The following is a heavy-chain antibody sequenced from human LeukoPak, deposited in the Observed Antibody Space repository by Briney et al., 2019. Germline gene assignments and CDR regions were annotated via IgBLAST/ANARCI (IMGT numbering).Heavy chain of an antibody. CDR3: AKASVVMTTSYYYYGMDA. D-gene: IGHD2-21*02. CDR2: LMPIFGTA. V-gene: IGHV1-69*13. CDR1: AGTFSSYT. J-gene: IGHJ6*02. Sequence: SVKVSCKASAGTFSSYTISWVRQAPGQGPEWLGGLMPIFGTANYAQTFQGRVTITADESTRTAYMELSSLRSEDTAVYYCAKASVVMTTSYYYYGMDAWGQGTTVTVSS.